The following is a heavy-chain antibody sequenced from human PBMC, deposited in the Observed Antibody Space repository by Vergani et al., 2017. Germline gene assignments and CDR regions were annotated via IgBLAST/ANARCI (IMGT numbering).Heavy chain of an antibody. J-gene: IGHJ4*02. CDR2: ISAYNGNT. Sequence: QVQLVQSGAEVKKPGASVKVSCKASGYTFSTYGISWVRQAPGQGLEWMGWISAYNGNTNYPEKFQGRLTMTTDTSTRTAYMELRSLRSDDTAVYYCARVLPYYDFWSGPFDYWGQGTLVTVSS. D-gene: IGHD3-3*01. CDR1: GYTFSTYG. CDR3: ARVLPYYDFWSGPFDY. V-gene: IGHV1-18*01.